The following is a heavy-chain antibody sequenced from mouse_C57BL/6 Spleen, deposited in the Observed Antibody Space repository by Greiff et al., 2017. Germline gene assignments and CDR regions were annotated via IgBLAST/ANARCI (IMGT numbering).Heavy chain of an antibody. CDR1: GYTFTSYW. D-gene: IGHD2-4*01. CDR3: ARYNYDYDGYYAMDY. J-gene: IGHJ4*01. CDR2: IDPSDSET. Sequence: QVQLQQSGAELVRPGSSVKLSCKASGYTFTSYWMHWVKQRPIQGLEWIGNIDPSDSETHYNQKFKDKATLTVDKSSSTAYIQLSSLTSEDSAVYYCARYNYDYDGYYAMDYWGQGTSVTVSS. V-gene: IGHV1-52*01.